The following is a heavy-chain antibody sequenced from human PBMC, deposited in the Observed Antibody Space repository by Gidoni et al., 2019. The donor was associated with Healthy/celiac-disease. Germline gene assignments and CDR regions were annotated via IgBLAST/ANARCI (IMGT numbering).Heavy chain of an antibody. Sequence: QVQLVESGGGVVQPGRSLRLSGTASGFTFSSHGMHWVRQAPGKGLEWVAVIWYDGSNKYYADSVKGRFTISRDNSKNTLYLQMNSLRAEDTAVYYCARDRNGYYGDAFDIWGQGTMVTVSS. V-gene: IGHV3-33*01. CDR3: ARDRNGYYGDAFDI. J-gene: IGHJ3*02. CDR1: GFTFSSHG. D-gene: IGHD3-3*01. CDR2: IWYDGSNK.